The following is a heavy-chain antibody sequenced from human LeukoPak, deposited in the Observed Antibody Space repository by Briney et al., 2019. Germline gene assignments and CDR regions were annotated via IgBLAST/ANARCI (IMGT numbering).Heavy chain of an antibody. CDR3: ARGAGSGSYYTWSAFDI. J-gene: IGHJ3*02. CDR1: GYTFTSYY. D-gene: IGHD3-10*01. V-gene: IGHV1-46*01. CDR2: INPSGGST. Sequence: GASVKVSCKASGYTFTSYYMHWVRQAPGQGLEWMGIINPSGGSTSYAQKFQGRVTMTRDTSTSTVYMELSSLRSEDTAVYYCARGAGSGSYYTWSAFDIWGQGTMVTVSS.